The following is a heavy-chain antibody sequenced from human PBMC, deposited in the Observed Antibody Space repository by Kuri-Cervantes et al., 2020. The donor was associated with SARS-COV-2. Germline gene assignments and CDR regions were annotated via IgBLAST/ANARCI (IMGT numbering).Heavy chain of an antibody. CDR2: IYTSGST. CDR3: ARLGGYRSGYNWFDP. D-gene: IGHD5-18*01. V-gene: IGHV4-59*10. Sequence: SETLSLTCAVYGGSFSGYYWSWIRQPAGKGLEWIGRIYTSGSTNYNPSLKSRVTMSVDTSKNQFSLKLSSVTAADTAVYYCARLGGYRSGYNWFDPWGQGTLVTVSS. CDR1: GGSFSGYY. J-gene: IGHJ5*02.